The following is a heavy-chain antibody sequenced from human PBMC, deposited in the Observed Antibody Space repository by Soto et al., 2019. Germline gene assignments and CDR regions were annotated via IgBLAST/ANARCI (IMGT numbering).Heavy chain of an antibody. CDR1: GFPISSPYS. CDR2: ISHTGTT. J-gene: IGHJ6*02. Sequence: SETLSLTCLVSGFPISSPYSWGWIRQPPGKGLEWIGSISHTGTTSYSPSPTSRASISVDTSKNQVSLKLTSVTAADTAVYFCARVTMVIRDSDHFGVDVWGHGTTVTVSS. V-gene: IGHV4-38-2*02. CDR3: ARVTMVIRDSDHFGVDV. D-gene: IGHD4-17*01.